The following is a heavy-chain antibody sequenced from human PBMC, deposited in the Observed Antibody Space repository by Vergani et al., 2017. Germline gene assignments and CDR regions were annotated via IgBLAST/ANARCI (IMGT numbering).Heavy chain of an antibody. CDR2: IYPGDSDT. J-gene: IGHJ5*02. CDR1: GYSFTNYW. D-gene: IGHD3-10*01. Sequence: EVQLVQSGAEVKKPGESLKISCKGSGYSFTNYWIGWVRQMPGKGLEWMGIIYPGDSDTRYSPSFQGQVTISADKSISTAYLQWSSLKASDTAMYYCARQEYGSGSYLGWGWFAPWGQGTLVTVSS. V-gene: IGHV5-51*01. CDR3: ARQEYGSGSYLGWGWFAP.